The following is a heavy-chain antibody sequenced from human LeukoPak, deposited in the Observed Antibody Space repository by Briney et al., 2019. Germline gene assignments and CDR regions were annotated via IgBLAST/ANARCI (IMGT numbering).Heavy chain of an antibody. CDR3: ARDLTAAAGGY. CDR1: GFTVSSNY. J-gene: IGHJ4*02. V-gene: IGHV3-53*01. D-gene: IGHD6-13*01. Sequence: PGGSLRLSCAASGFTVSSNYMTWVRQAPGKGLEWVSVIYSDGTTYYADSVEGRFTISRDNSKNTLYLQMNSLRAEDTAVYYCARDLTAAAGGYWGQGTLVTVS. CDR2: IYSDGTT.